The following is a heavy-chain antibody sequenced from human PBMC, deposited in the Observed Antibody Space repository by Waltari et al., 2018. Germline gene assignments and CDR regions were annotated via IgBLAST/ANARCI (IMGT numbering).Heavy chain of an antibody. CDR1: GGSIRSSNW. CDR2: IYHSGST. D-gene: IGHD4-17*01. CDR3: ASSPAYPYGDEGYFDY. J-gene: IGHJ4*02. Sequence: QVQLQESGPGLVKPSGTLSLTCAVSGGSIRSSNWWSWVRQPPGKGLEWIGEIYHSGSTNYNPSLKSRVTISVDKSKNQFSLKLSSVTAADTAVYYCASSPAYPYGDEGYFDYWGQGTLVTVSS. V-gene: IGHV4-4*02.